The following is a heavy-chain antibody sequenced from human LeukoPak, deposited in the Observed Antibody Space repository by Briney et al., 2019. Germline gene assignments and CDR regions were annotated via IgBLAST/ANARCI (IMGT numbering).Heavy chain of an antibody. V-gene: IGHV4-59*01. Sequence: SETLSLTCSVTGGSISSYYWSWIRQPPGKGLEWIGYIYYRGSTKYNPSLKSRVTISVDTSNNQFSLKLSSVTAADTAVYYCAAAAYGSGSYTVDYWGQGTLVTVSS. CDR1: GGSISSYY. CDR2: IYYRGST. J-gene: IGHJ4*02. D-gene: IGHD3-10*01. CDR3: AAAAYGSGSYTVDY.